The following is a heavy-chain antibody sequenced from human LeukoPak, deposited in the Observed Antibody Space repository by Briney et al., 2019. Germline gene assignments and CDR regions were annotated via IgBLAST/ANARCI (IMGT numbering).Heavy chain of an antibody. CDR1: GFTVSSNY. CDR2: MYSGGST. V-gene: IGHV3-66*01. Sequence: GGSLRLSCAASGFTVSSNYMSWVRQAPGKGLEWVSVMYSGGSTYYADSVKGRFTVSRDNSKNTLYLQMNSLRAEDTAVYYCARDSGLLPYGMDVWGQGTTVTVSS. J-gene: IGHJ6*02. CDR3: ARDSGLLPYGMDV. D-gene: IGHD1-26*01.